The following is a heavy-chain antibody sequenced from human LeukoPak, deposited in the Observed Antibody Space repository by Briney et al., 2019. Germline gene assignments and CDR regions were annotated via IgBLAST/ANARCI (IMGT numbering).Heavy chain of an antibody. V-gene: IGHV3-7*01. D-gene: IGHD2-2*01. Sequence: PGGSLRLSCAASGFTFSSSWMTWVRQAPGKGLEWVASIREDGSEKTSVDSVKGRFTISRDNAKNSLYLQMDSLRAEDTAVYYCARDLRDIVVVPAAIADYWGQGTLVTVSS. J-gene: IGHJ4*02. CDR1: GFTFSSSW. CDR2: IREDGSEK. CDR3: ARDLRDIVVVPAAIADY.